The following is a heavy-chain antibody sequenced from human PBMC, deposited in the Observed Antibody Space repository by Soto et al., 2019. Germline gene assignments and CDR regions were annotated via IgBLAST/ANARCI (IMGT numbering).Heavy chain of an antibody. CDR2: ISSNGVST. D-gene: IGHD3-3*01. V-gene: IGHV3-64D*06. J-gene: IGHJ4*02. Sequence: GGSLRLSCSASGLSFNDYAMHWVRQAAGKGLKYVSSISSNGVSTYYADSVKGRFTISRDNSKNTLYLQMNSLRVEDTAVYYCMKDRFVNYWGQGALVTVSS. CDR1: GLSFNDYA. CDR3: MKDRFVNY.